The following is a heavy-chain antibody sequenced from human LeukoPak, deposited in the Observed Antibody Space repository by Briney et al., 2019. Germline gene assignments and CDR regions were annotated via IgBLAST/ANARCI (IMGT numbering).Heavy chain of an antibody. J-gene: IGHJ5*02. CDR2: INPNSGGT. Sequence: ASVKVFCKASGYTFTGYYMHWVRQAPGQGLEWMGWINPNSGGTNYAQKFQGRVTMTRDTSISTAYMELSRLRSDDTAVYYCARAVVVTAIRYWFDPWGQGTLVTVSS. CDR3: ARAVVVTAIRYWFDP. CDR1: GYTFTGYY. V-gene: IGHV1-2*02. D-gene: IGHD2-21*02.